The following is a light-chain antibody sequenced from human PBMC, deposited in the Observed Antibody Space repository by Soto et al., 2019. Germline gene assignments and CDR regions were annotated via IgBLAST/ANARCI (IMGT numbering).Light chain of an antibody. V-gene: IGKV3-20*01. CDR1: QSIRSNY. Sequence: EIVLTQSPGTLSLSPGERATLSCRASQSIRSNYLAWYQQKPGQAPRLIVYAASTRATGIPDRFSGSGSGTDFTLTITRPEPEDLAVYYCQQFGASPYTFGQGIKLEI. J-gene: IGKJ2*01. CDR3: QQFGASPYT. CDR2: AAS.